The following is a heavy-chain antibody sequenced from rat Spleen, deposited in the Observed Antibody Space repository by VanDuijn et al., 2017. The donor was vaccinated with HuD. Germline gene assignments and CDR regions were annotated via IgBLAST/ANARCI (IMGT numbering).Heavy chain of an antibody. D-gene: IGHD2-7*01. V-gene: IGHV5-19*01. Sequence: EVQLVESGGGLVQPGRSLKLSCAASGFTFSNYGMHWIRQAPTKGLDWVASISPSGSSTHYRDSAKGRFTISRDSAKSTLYLQMDSLRSEDTATYYCATAGARISRFAYWGQGTLVTVSS. CDR2: ISPSGSST. CDR1: GFTFSNYG. J-gene: IGHJ3*01. CDR3: ATAGARISRFAY.